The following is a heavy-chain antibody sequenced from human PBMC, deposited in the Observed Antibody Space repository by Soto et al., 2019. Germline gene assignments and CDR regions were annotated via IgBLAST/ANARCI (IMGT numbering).Heavy chain of an antibody. CDR2: ISYDGSNK. D-gene: IGHD1-26*01. Sequence: QVQLVESGGGVVQPGRSLRLSCAASGFTFSSYGMHWVRQAPGKGLEWVAVISYDGSNKYYADSVKGRFTISRDNSKITLDLQMNSLRAEDTAVYYCEKDGGARGRFDPWGQGTLVTVSS. V-gene: IGHV3-30*18. CDR3: EKDGGARGRFDP. J-gene: IGHJ5*02. CDR1: GFTFSSYG.